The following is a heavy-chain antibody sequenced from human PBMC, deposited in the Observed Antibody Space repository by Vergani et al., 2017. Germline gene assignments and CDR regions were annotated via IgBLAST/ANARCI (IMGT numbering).Heavy chain of an antibody. V-gene: IGHV4-61*02. CDR1: GGSINSHNYY. CDR3: ARGSCLGGSCYKPLFDY. CDR2: IYTSGST. Sequence: QVQLQESGPGLVKPSQTLSPTCTVSGGSINSHNYYWSWIRQPAGKGLEWIGRIYTSGSTNYNPPLKSRVTVSEDTSKNQFSLNLTSVTAADTAVYFCARGSCLGGSCYKPLFDYWGQGILVTVSS. J-gene: IGHJ4*02. D-gene: IGHD2-15*01.